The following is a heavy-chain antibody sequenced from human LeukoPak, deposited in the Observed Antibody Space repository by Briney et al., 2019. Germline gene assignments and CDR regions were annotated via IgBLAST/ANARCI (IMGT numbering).Heavy chain of an antibody. J-gene: IGHJ4*02. CDR3: ARDSYSYGYLYYFDY. Sequence: ASVKVSCKASGYTFTSYGISWVRQATGQGLEWMGWISAYNGNTNYAQKLQGRVTMTTDTSTSTAYMELRSLRSDDTAVYYCARDSYSYGYLYYFDYWGQGTLVTVSS. D-gene: IGHD5-18*01. V-gene: IGHV1-18*01. CDR2: ISAYNGNT. CDR1: GYTFTSYG.